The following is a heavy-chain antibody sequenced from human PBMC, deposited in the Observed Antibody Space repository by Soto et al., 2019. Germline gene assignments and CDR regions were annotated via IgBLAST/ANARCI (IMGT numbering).Heavy chain of an antibody. CDR2: IYYSGST. J-gene: IGHJ6*02. V-gene: IGHV4-59*01. Sequence: PSETLSLTCTVSGGSISSYYWSWIRQPPGKGLEWIGYIYYSGSTNYNPSLKSRVTISVDTSKNQFSLKLSSVTAADTAVYYCARVHGGYCSSTSCSGDDYYGMDVWGQGTTVTVSS. CDR3: ARVHGGYCSSTSCSGDDYYGMDV. D-gene: IGHD2-2*01. CDR1: GGSISSYY.